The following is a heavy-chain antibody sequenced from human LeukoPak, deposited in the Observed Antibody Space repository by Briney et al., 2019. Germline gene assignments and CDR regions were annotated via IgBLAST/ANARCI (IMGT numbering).Heavy chain of an antibody. CDR2: IYSSGRT. D-gene: IGHD1-26*01. J-gene: IGHJ5*02. Sequence: PSETLSLTCTVSGDSISSGSYYWSWIRQPAGEGLEWIGRIYSSGRTHYSPSLKSRVAISVDTSKNRFSVRLSSVTAADTAVYYCARDLGGSYSPETWFDPWGQGTLVTVSS. V-gene: IGHV4-61*02. CDR3: ARDLGGSYSPETWFDP. CDR1: GDSISSGSYY.